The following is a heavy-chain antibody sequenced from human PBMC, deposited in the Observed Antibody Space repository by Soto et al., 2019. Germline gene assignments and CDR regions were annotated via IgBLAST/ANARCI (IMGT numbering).Heavy chain of an antibody. CDR1: GGSFSGYY. CDR2: INHSGST. Sequence: PSETLSLTCAVYGGSFSGYYWSWIRQPPGRGLEWIGEINHSGSTNYNPSLKSRVTISVDTSKNQFSLKLSSVTAADTAVYYCASGYCSSTSCPHDYWGQGTLVTVSS. V-gene: IGHV4-34*01. CDR3: ASGYCSSTSCPHDY. J-gene: IGHJ4*02. D-gene: IGHD2-2*01.